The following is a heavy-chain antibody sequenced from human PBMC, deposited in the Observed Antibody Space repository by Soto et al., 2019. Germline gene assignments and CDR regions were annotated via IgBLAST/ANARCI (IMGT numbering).Heavy chain of an antibody. Sequence: GGSLRLSCATSGFTFSTYAPSWVRQAPGKGLEWVSGISGRGGSTYYADSVKGRFTISRDNSRNTLYLQMNSLRAEDTAVYYCAKDLRSSTYYYGMDVWGQGTTVTVSS. D-gene: IGHD2-2*01. CDR2: ISGRGGST. CDR3: AKDLRSSTYYYGMDV. CDR1: GFTFSTYA. J-gene: IGHJ6*02. V-gene: IGHV3-23*01.